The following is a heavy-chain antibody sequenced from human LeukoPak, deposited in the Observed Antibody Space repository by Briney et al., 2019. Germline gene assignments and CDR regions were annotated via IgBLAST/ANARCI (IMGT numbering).Heavy chain of an antibody. J-gene: IGHJ6*02. CDR1: GYTFTSYG. Sequence: ASVKVSCKASGYTFTSYGISWVRQAPGQGLEWMGWISAYNGNTNYAQKLQGRVTMTTDTSTSTAYMELRSLRSDDTAVYYCARGNAVAGIHYYYYGMDVWGQGTTVTVSS. V-gene: IGHV1-18*01. CDR2: ISAYNGNT. CDR3: ARGNAVAGIHYYYYGMDV. D-gene: IGHD6-19*01.